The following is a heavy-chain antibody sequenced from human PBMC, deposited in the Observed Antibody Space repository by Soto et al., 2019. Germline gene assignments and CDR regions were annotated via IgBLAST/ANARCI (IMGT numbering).Heavy chain of an antibody. V-gene: IGHV6-1*01. D-gene: IGHD6-13*01. Sequence: PSQTLSLTCAISGDSFSSNSAAWNWIRQSPSRGLEWLGRTYYRSKWYNDYAVSVKSRITINPDTSKNQFSLQLNSVTPEDTAVYYCARTGAAAGRFYSYGMDVWGQGTTVTVSS. J-gene: IGHJ6*02. CDR3: ARTGAAAGRFYSYGMDV. CDR2: TYYRSKWYN. CDR1: GDSFSSNSAA.